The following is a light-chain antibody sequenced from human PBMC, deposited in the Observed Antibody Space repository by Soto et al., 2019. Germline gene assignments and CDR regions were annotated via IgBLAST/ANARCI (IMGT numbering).Light chain of an antibody. CDR3: CSSAGSSTPYV. CDR2: EVS. Sequence: QSVLTQPASVSGSPGQSITISCTGTSSDVGSYNLVSWYQQHTGKAPKLMIYEVSKRPSGVSNRFSGYKSGNTASLTISGLQAEDDAYYYCCSSAGSSTPYVFGTGTKVTVL. V-gene: IGLV2-23*02. J-gene: IGLJ1*01. CDR1: SSDVGSYNL.